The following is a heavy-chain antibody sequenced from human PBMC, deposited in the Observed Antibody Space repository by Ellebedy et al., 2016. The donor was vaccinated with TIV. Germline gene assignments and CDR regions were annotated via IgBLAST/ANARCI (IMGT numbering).Heavy chain of an antibody. D-gene: IGHD5/OR15-5a*01. CDR2: INPNSGGT. CDR1: GYTFTGYY. CDR3: ARLYPIYEVSQID. Sequence: ASVKVSCKASGYTFTGYYMHWVRQAPGQGLEWMGWINPNSGGTNYAQKFQGRVTMTRDTSISTAYMELSSLRSEDTAMYYCARLYPIYEVSQIDWGQGTLVTVSS. J-gene: IGHJ4*02. V-gene: IGHV1-2*02.